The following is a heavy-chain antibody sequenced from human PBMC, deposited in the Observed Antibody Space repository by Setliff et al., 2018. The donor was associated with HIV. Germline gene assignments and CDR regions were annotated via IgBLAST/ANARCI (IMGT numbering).Heavy chain of an antibody. CDR2: VHYSGST. Sequence: LSLTCTVSGLSMSYNYWTWIRQSQGKGLEWIGYVHYSGSTRYNPSLKSRVTISVDTSKKKFSLKLTSITATDTAVYYCASEKKAWSVSDSFYEYWGQGVPVTVSS. V-gene: IGHV4-59*01. CDR1: GLSMSYNY. CDR3: ASEKKAWSVSDSFYEY. D-gene: IGHD3-3*01. J-gene: IGHJ4*02.